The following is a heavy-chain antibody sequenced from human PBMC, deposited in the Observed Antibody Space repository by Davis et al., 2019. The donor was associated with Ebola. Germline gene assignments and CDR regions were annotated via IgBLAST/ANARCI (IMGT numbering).Heavy chain of an antibody. CDR2: IKSDGSIT. CDR3: VRDFFEFSSSSFSDS. J-gene: IGHJ4*02. D-gene: IGHD6-6*01. Sequence: GESLKISCAASGFTFSNYWMHWVRQAPGKGLVWVSRIKSDGSITTYADSVKGRFTISRDNSKNTLYLQMGRLRSDDTAMYYCVRDFFEFSSSSFSDSWGQGTLVTVSS. V-gene: IGHV3-74*01. CDR1: GFTFSNYW.